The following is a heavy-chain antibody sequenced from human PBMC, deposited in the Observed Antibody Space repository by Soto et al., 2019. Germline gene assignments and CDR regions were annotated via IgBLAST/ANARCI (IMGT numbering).Heavy chain of an antibody. V-gene: IGHV3-30*18. CDR1: GFTFSSYG. D-gene: IGHD6-13*01. J-gene: IGHJ4*02. Sequence: QVQLVESGGGVVQPGRSLRLSCAASGFTFSSYGMHWVRQAPGKGLEWVAVISYDGSNKYYADSVKGRFTISRDNSKNTLYLQMNSLRAEDTAVYYCAKSASSSWYSTDYWGQGTLVTVSS. CDR2: ISYDGSNK. CDR3: AKSASSSWYSTDY.